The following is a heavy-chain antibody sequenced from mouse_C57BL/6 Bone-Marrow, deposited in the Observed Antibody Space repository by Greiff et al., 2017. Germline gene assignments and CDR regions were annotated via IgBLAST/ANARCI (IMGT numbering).Heavy chain of an antibody. D-gene: IGHD1-1*01. CDR2: INPNYGTT. CDR3: ARSWRRTGNSSYGSSYLYAMDY. CDR1: GYSFTDYN. Sequence: VQLKESGPELVKPGASVKISCKASGYSFTDYNMNWVKQSNGKSLEWIGVINPNYGTTSYNQKFKGKATLTVDQSSSTAYMQLNSLTSEDSAVYYCARSWRRTGNSSYGSSYLYAMDYWGQGTSVTVSS. J-gene: IGHJ4*01. V-gene: IGHV1-39*01.